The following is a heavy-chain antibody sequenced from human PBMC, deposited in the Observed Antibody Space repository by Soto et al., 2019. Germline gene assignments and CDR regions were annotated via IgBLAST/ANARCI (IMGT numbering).Heavy chain of an antibody. D-gene: IGHD4-17*01. Sequence: QLQLQESVPGLVKPSQTLSLTCSVSGASINSGVNYYWSLFRQRPGKGLEWIGYIYYSGTTYYNPSLMSRVSISVDSSQIKFSLTLTSVTAADTAVYYCARVSGDYVPWFDPWGQGTLVTVSS. J-gene: IGHJ5*02. CDR2: IYYSGTT. V-gene: IGHV4-30-4*01. CDR1: GASINSGVNYY. CDR3: ARVSGDYVPWFDP.